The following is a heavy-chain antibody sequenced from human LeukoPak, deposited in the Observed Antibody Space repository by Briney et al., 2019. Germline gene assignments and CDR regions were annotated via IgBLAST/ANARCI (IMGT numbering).Heavy chain of an antibody. CDR1: GFTFSSYG. Sequence: GGSLRLSCAASGFTFSSYGMHWVRQAPGKGLEWVVVIWADGSNQYYADSVKGRFTISRDNSKNTLYLQMNSLRAEDTAFYYRTRELGPFNGFDIWGQGTTVTVSS. CDR2: IWADGSNQ. J-gene: IGHJ3*02. CDR3: TRELGPFNGFDI. V-gene: IGHV3-33*01. D-gene: IGHD3-16*01.